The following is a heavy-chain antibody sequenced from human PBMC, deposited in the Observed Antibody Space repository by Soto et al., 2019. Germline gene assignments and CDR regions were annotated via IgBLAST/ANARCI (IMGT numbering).Heavy chain of an antibody. J-gene: IGHJ4*02. CDR2: IYYSGST. Sequence: PSETLSLTCTVSGGSISSYYWSWIRQPPGKGLEWIGYIYYSGSTNYNPSLKSRVTISVDTSKNQFSLKLSSVTAADTAVYYCARTMVRGVMVFDYWGQGTLVTVS. CDR1: GGSISSYY. V-gene: IGHV4-59*08. D-gene: IGHD3-10*01. CDR3: ARTMVRGVMVFDY.